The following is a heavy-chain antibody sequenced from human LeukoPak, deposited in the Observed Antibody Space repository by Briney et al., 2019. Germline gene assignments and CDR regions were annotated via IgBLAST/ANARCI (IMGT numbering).Heavy chain of an antibody. Sequence: SQTLSLTCAVSGGSISRGGYSWGWIRQPPGKGLEWIGYIYHSGSTYYNPSLKSRVTISVDRSKTQFSLKLSAVTAADTAVYYCARGGFAYPLDYWGQGTLVTVSS. CDR3: ARGGFAYPLDY. D-gene: IGHD3-3*01. V-gene: IGHV4-30-2*01. CDR1: GGSISRGGYS. CDR2: IYHSGST. J-gene: IGHJ4*02.